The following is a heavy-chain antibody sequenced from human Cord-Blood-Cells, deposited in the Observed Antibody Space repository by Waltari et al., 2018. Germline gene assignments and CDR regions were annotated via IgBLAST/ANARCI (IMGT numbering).Heavy chain of an antibody. J-gene: IGHJ6*02. CDR2: ISYDGSNK. Sequence: QVQLVESGGGVVQPGRSLRLSCAASGFTFSSYAMHWVRKAPGKGLEWVAVISYDGSNKYYADSVNGRFTISRDNSKNTLYLQMNSLRAEDTAVYYCAREVYYDFWSGYYYYYYGMDVWGQGTTVTVSS. CDR3: AREVYYDFWSGYYYYYYGMDV. CDR1: GFTFSSYA. D-gene: IGHD3-3*01. V-gene: IGHV3-30-3*01.